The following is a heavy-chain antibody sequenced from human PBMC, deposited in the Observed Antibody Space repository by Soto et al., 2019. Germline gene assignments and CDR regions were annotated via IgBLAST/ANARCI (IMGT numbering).Heavy chain of an antibody. CDR1: GGSVTTNYW. V-gene: IGHV4-4*02. D-gene: IGHD6-19*01. J-gene: IGHJ5*02. Sequence: QLQESGPGLVKPSGTLSLTCAVSGGSVTTNYWWGWVRQSPVTGLEWIGDMSHSGPTNYSPSLKSRVTLSVDTSKNKFSLEFKSVTAADTAVYFCGMSRGWYRMHAWGQGTLVTVSS. CDR3: GMSRGWYRMHA. CDR2: MSHSGPT.